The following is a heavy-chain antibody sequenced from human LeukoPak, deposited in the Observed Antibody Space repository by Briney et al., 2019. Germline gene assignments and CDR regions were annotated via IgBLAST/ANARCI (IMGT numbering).Heavy chain of an antibody. CDR3: ARGYYGSWSYYTAY. CDR1: GFTFSSYW. V-gene: IGHV3-7*04. CDR2: IKQDGSEK. Sequence: GGSLRLSCAASGFTFSSYWMSWVRQAPGKGLEWVANIKQDGSEKYYVDSVKGRFTISRDNVKNSLYLQMNSLRAEDTAVYYCARGYYGSWSYYTAYWGQGTMVTVSS. D-gene: IGHD3-10*01. J-gene: IGHJ4*02.